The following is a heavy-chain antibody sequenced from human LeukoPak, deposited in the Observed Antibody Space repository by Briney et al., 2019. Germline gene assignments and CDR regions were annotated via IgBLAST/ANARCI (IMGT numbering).Heavy chain of an antibody. Sequence: ASVKVSCKASGYTFTGYYMHWVRQAPGQGLEWMGWINPNSGGTNYAQKFQGRVTMTRDTSISTAYMELSRLRSDDTAVYYCARWGKGIVVVPESDLRDAFDIWGQGTMVTVSS. D-gene: IGHD2-2*01. CDR2: INPNSGGT. V-gene: IGHV1-2*02. CDR3: ARWGKGIVVVPESDLRDAFDI. J-gene: IGHJ3*02. CDR1: GYTFTGYY.